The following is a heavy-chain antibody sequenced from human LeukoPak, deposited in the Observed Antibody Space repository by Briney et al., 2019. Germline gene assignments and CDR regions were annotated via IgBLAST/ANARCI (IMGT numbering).Heavy chain of an antibody. CDR2: ISGSGGST. Sequence: GGSLRLSCAASGFTFSSYAMSWVRQAPGKGLEWDSAISGSGGSTYYADSVKGRFTISRDNSKNTLYLQMNSLRAEDTAVYYCAKFPLDLSGFSHDDYYYGMDVWGQGTTVTVSS. J-gene: IGHJ6*02. D-gene: IGHD3-22*01. CDR1: GFTFSSYA. V-gene: IGHV3-23*01. CDR3: AKFPLDLSGFSHDDYYYGMDV.